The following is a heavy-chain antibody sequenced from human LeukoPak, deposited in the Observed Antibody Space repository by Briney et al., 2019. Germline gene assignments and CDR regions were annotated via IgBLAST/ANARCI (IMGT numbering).Heavy chain of an antibody. J-gene: IGHJ4*02. CDR1: GFTFSSYA. CDR3: PKKGKKRGYNEGYVVDY. Sequence: RAGGSLRLSCAASGFTFSSYAMNWVRQAPGKGLEWVSAISGSGGTTYYAGSVKGRFTISRDNSKNTLYLQMNSLRAEDTAVYYSPKKGKKRGYNEGYVVDYWGQGTLVTVSS. CDR2: ISGSGGTT. D-gene: IGHD5-18*01. V-gene: IGHV3-23*01.